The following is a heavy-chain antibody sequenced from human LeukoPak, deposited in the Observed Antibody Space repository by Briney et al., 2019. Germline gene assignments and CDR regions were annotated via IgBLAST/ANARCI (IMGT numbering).Heavy chain of an antibody. V-gene: IGHV1-46*01. CDR1: GYSFTIYD. Sequence: GASVKVSCKASGYSFTIYDIHWVRQAPGQGLEWMGLINPSGGSTNYAQTFQGRVTMTRDNAKNSLYLQMNSLRAEDTAVYYCARNIAAAGYYYYYYMDVWGKGTTVTISS. D-gene: IGHD6-13*01. J-gene: IGHJ6*03. CDR2: INPSGGST. CDR3: ARNIAAAGYYYYYYMDV.